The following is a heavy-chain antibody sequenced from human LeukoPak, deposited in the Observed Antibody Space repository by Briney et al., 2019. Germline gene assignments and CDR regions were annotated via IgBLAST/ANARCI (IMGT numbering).Heavy chain of an antibody. CDR2: IYTSGST. Sequence: SETLSLTCTVSGGSISSGSYYWSWIRQPAGRGLEWIGRIYTSGSTNYNPSLKSRVTISVDTSKNQFSLKLSSVTAADTAVYYCARVGTWLGGSGYFDYWGQGTLVTVSS. V-gene: IGHV4-61*02. CDR1: GGSISSGSYY. D-gene: IGHD6-19*01. J-gene: IGHJ4*02. CDR3: ARVGTWLGGSGYFDY.